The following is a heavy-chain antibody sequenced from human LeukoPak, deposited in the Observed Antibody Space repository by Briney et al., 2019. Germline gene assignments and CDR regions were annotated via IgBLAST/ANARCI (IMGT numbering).Heavy chain of an antibody. V-gene: IGHV4-59*01. J-gene: IGHJ6*02. D-gene: IGHD3-9*01. CDR1: GGSISSYH. CDR3: ARTGPHYYYGMDV. CDR2: IYYRGST. Sequence: SETLSLTCTVSGGSISSYHWSWIRQPPGKGLEWIGYIYYRGSTNYNPSLKSRVTISVDTSKNQFSLKLSSVTAADTAVYYCARTGPHYYYGMDVWGQGTTVTVSS.